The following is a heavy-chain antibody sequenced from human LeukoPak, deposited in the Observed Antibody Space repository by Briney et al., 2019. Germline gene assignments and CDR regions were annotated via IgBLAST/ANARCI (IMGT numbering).Heavy chain of an antibody. Sequence: SETLSLTCAVYSGSFSAYYWSWIRQPPGKGLEWIGEIVHSGSTNYNPSLKSRVTISADSSKNQFSLKLTSMTAADTAVYYCARHPYYDILTGYYYYYYYMDVWGKGTTVTVSS. J-gene: IGHJ6*03. V-gene: IGHV4-34*12. CDR1: SGSFSAYY. CDR2: IVHSGST. D-gene: IGHD3-9*01. CDR3: ARHPYYDILTGYYYYYYYMDV.